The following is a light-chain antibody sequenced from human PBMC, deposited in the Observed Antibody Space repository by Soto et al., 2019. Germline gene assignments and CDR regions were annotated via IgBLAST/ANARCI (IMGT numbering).Light chain of an antibody. CDR2: KVS. CDR3: MQCTRWPPLT. Sequence: DVVMTQSPLSLSVTLGQPASISCRSSQSLVHSDGNTYLNWFQQRPGQSPRRLIYKVSYRDSGVPDRFSCSVSGTDFTLKISRVEAEDVGVDYCMQCTRWPPLTFGGGTKVEIK. J-gene: IGKJ4*02. V-gene: IGKV2-30*02. CDR1: QSLVHSDGNTY.